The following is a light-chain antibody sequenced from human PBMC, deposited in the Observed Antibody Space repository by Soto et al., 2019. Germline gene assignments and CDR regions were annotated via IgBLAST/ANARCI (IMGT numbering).Light chain of an antibody. Sequence: DIQMTQSASSLSASVGDRFTIACRASQSISSYLNWYQQKPGKAPKLLIYDASSLQSGVPSRFSGSGSETDFTLTISSLQPDDFATYYCQQYNSYSVTFGQGTKMDIK. CDR2: DAS. CDR3: QQYNSYSVT. J-gene: IGKJ1*01. V-gene: IGKV1-5*01. CDR1: QSISSY.